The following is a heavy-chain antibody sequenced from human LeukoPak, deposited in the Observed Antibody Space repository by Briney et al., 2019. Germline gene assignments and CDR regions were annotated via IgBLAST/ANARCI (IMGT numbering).Heavy chain of an antibody. V-gene: IGHV3-15*01. J-gene: IGHJ4*02. CDR1: GFTFTNAW. D-gene: IGHD1-26*01. CDR2: IKSKTDGGTT. CDR3: TADVICGSRGIDY. Sequence: PGGSLRLYCAASGFTFTNAWMNWVRQAPGKGLEWVGRIKSKTDGGTTDYAAPVKGRFTISRDDSKNTLFLQMNSLKTEDTAVYYCTADVICGSRGIDYWGQGTLVTVSS.